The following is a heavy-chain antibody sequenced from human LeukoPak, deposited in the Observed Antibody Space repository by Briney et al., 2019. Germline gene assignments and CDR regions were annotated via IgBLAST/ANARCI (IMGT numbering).Heavy chain of an antibody. J-gene: IGHJ4*02. CDR3: ARANSGTYSSPWDY. V-gene: IGHV4-34*01. D-gene: IGHD1-26*01. Sequence: SETLSLTCAVYGGSFSGYYWSWIRQPPGKGLEWIGEINHSGSTNYNPSLKSRVTISIDTSKNQFSLKLSSVTAADTAVYYCARANSGTYSSPWDYWGQGTLVNVSS. CDR1: GGSFSGYY. CDR2: INHSGST.